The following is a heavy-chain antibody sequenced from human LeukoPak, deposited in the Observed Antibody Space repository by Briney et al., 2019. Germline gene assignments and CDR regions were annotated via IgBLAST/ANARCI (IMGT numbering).Heavy chain of an antibody. Sequence: PGGSLRLSCGASGFTFRTYWMHWVRQAPGKGLVWVSRIGDDGSNTNFADSVRGRFAISRDNAKNTLYLQMNSLRAEDTAVYYCARGGRHDYDGRPPDFWGQGTLVTVSS. V-gene: IGHV3-74*01. CDR2: IGDDGSNT. CDR1: GFTFRTYW. CDR3: ARGGRHDYDGRPPDF. D-gene: IGHD4-23*01. J-gene: IGHJ4*02.